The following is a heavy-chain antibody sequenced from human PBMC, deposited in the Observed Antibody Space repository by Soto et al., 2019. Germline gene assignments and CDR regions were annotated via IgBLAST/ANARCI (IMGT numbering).Heavy chain of an antibody. CDR1: GYSFTSYW. J-gene: IGHJ6*02. CDR3: FMVRGFMGYSYYCKDV. Sequence: GESVKISCKGSGYSFTSYWIGWVRQMPGKGLEWMGSIYPGDSDTSDRPSFQGQVTISADKPISTAYLQWSSRKAPDTAMYYCFMVRGFMGYSYYCKDVLGQGITVSVS. V-gene: IGHV5-51*04. D-gene: IGHD3-10*01. CDR2: IYPGDSDT.